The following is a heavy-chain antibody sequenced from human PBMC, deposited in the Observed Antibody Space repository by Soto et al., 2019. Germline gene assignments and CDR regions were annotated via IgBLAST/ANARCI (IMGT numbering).Heavy chain of an antibody. D-gene: IGHD6-19*01. CDR2: ISGSGGST. CDR1: GFTFSNYA. Sequence: EVQLLESGGGLVQPGGSLRLSCAASGFTFSNYAISWVRQAPGKGLEWVSIISGSGGSTYYADSVKGRFIISRDNAKNTRYPQMNSLRAEDTVVYYCASRSSGWYFDYWGQGTLVTVSS. CDR3: ASRSSGWYFDY. V-gene: IGHV3-23*01. J-gene: IGHJ4*02.